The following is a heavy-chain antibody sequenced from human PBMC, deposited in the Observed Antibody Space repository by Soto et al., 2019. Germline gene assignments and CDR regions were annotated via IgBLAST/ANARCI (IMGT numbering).Heavy chain of an antibody. CDR2: ISAYNGNT. D-gene: IGHD7-27*01. Sequence: ASVKVSCKASGYTFTSYAISWVRQAPGQGLEWMGWISAYNGNTNYAQKLQGRVTMTTDTSTSTAHMELRSLRSDDTAVYYCARDSPPNYLWGQGTLVTVSS. CDR1: GYTFTSYA. CDR3: ARDSPPNYL. J-gene: IGHJ5*02. V-gene: IGHV1-18*01.